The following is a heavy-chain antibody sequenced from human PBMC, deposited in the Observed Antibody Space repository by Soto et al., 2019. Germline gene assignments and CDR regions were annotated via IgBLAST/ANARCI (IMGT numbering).Heavy chain of an antibody. CDR3: ANFDYGDYVQNY. D-gene: IGHD4-17*01. V-gene: IGHV3-23*01. CDR1: GFTFSSYA. J-gene: IGHJ4*02. CDR2: ISGSGGST. Sequence: GSLRLSCAASGFTFSSYAMSWVRRAPGKGLEWVSVISGSGGSTYYGDSVKGRFTISRDNSKNTLYLQMNSLRAEDTAVYYCANFDYGDYVQNYWGQGTLVTVSS.